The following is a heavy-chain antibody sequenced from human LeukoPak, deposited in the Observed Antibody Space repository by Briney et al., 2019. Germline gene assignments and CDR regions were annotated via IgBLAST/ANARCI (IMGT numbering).Heavy chain of an antibody. CDR1: GYTFTGYY. Sequence: ASVTVSCTASGYTFTGYYMHWVRQAPGQGLEWMGWINPNSGGTNYAQKFQGRVTMTRDTSISTAYMELSRLRSDDTAVYYCAGTGYSSGWYPDYWGQGTLVTVSS. CDR2: INPNSGGT. V-gene: IGHV1-2*02. CDR3: AGTGYSSGWYPDY. J-gene: IGHJ4*02. D-gene: IGHD6-19*01.